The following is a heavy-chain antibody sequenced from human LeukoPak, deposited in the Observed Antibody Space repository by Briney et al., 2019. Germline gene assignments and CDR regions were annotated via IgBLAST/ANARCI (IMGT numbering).Heavy chain of an antibody. CDR3: ARGDGYYDSSGYPI. D-gene: IGHD3-22*01. V-gene: IGHV4-39*07. J-gene: IGHJ4*02. CDR2: INHSGST. CDR1: GGSISSSSYY. Sequence: SETLSLTCTVSGGSISSSSYYWGWIRQPPGKGLEWIGEINHSGSTNYNPSLKSRVTISVDTSKNQFSLKLSSVTAADTAVYYCARGDGYYDSSGYPIWGQGTLVTVSS.